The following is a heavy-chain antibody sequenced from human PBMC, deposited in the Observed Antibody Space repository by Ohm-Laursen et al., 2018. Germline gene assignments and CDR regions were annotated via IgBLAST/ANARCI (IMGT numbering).Heavy chain of an antibody. J-gene: IGHJ2*01. Sequence: RAVSGFTIIIYGMHCVRLAPGDGLGWVVVIWHDGRNANYADSVKARSTTSRDHSKNTPYLQMTSLTAEDTAVYYCARGQYYYDSSGFGFWYFDLWGRGTLVTVSS. CDR2: IWHDGRNA. V-gene: IGHV3-33*01. CDR3: ARGQYYYDSSGFGFWYFDL. CDR1: GFTIIIYG. D-gene: IGHD3-22*01.